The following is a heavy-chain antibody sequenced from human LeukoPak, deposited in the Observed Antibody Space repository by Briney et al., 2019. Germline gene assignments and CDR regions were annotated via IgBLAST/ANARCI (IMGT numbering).Heavy chain of an antibody. D-gene: IGHD6-13*01. CDR1: GFTFNNYP. CDR2: IGGEKSGSWT. CDR3: AKEVSDSSSWYYPDY. J-gene: IGHJ4*02. Sequence: GGSLRLSCAASGFTFNNYPMGWVRQAPGKGLEWLSAIGGEKSGSWTKSADSVKGRFTISRDNSKNTLYLQMNSPRAEDTAVYYCAKEVSDSSSWYYPDYWGQGTLVTVSS. V-gene: IGHV3-23*01.